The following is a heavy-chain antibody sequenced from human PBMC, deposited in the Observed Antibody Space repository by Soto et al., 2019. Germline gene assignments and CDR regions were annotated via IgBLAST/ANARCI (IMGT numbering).Heavy chain of an antibody. V-gene: IGHV4-31*03. CDR1: GDSISGGASF. J-gene: IGHJ5*02. Sequence: QVQLQESGPGLVKPSETLSLTCTDSGDSISGGASFWSWIRQPPGKGLEWIGNVYYSGSSYYNPSHKSRLTISVETTNNQFSLQLKSMTAADTSVYYCAKLSCPSITCYFPGWFVHWGQGTLVTVSS. CDR3: AKLSCPSITCYFPGWFVH. D-gene: IGHD2-2*01. CDR2: VYYSGSS.